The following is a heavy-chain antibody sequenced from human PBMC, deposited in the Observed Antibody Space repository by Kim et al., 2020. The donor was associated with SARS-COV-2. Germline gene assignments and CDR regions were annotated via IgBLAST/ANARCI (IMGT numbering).Heavy chain of an antibody. D-gene: IGHD5-12*01. CDR1: GDTFKKYS. CDR3: ARELLIGRPLDLGYEYYFDS. CDR2: VIPVLDVT. Sequence: SVKVSCKASGDTFKKYSITWVRQAPGQGLEWIGRVIPVLDVTNYAQKFQGRVPIIADKSTTTTYLALNSLTSDDTAVYYCARELLIGRPLDLGYEYYFDSWGQGTLVTVSS. J-gene: IGHJ4*02. V-gene: IGHV1-69*04.